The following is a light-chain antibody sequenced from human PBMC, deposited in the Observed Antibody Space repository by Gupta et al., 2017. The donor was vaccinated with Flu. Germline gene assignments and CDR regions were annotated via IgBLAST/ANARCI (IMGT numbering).Light chain of an antibody. J-gene: IGLJ1*01. Sequence: QSALTQPASVSGSPGPSITISCTGTSSDVGGYNYVSWFQQHPGKAPKLMIYDVNNRPSGVSNRFSGSKSGNTASLTISGLQAEDEADYYCNSFTSSGTYVFGTGTKVTVL. V-gene: IGLV2-14*01. CDR1: SSDVGGYNY. CDR3: NSFTSSGTYV. CDR2: DVN.